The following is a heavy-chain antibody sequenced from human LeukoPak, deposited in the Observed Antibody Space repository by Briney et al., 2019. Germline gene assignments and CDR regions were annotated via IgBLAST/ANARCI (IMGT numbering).Heavy chain of an antibody. CDR1: GGSISSYY. V-gene: IGHV4-59*01. Sequence: SETLSLTCTVSGGSISSYYWSWIRQPPGKGLEWIGYIYYSGSTNYNPSLTSRVTISVDTSKNQFSLKLSSVTAADTAVYYCARDRRHDYVWGSYRLEYYMDVWGKGTTVTVSS. J-gene: IGHJ6*03. CDR3: ARDRRHDYVWGSYRLEYYMDV. CDR2: IYYSGST. D-gene: IGHD3-16*02.